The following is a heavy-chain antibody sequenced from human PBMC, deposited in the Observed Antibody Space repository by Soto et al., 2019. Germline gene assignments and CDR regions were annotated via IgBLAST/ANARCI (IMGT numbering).Heavy chain of an antibody. D-gene: IGHD3-16*01. J-gene: IGHJ2*01. V-gene: IGHV3-23*01. CDR2: ISGSGGST. Sequence: EVQLLESGGGLVQPGGSLRLSCAASGFTFSSYAMSWVRQAPGKGLEWVSAISGSGGSTYYADSVKGRFTISRDNSKNTLYLQMNSLRAEDTAVYYCAKDPPGGRRWLHLGGGWYFDLWGRGTLVTVSS. CDR1: GFTFSSYA. CDR3: AKDPPGGRRWLHLGGGWYFDL.